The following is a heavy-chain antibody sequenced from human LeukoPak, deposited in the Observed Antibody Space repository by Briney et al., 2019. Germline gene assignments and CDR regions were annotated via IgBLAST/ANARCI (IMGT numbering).Heavy chain of an antibody. CDR1: GGSINSYY. D-gene: IGHD2-15*01. V-gene: IGHV4-59*08. J-gene: IGHJ5*02. Sequence: SETLSLTCTVSGGSINSYYWSWIRQPPGKGLEWIGYIYYSGSTNYNPSLKSRVTISVDTSKNQFSLKLSSVTAADTAVYYCARLTTPERVVAATFGGWFDPWGQGTLVTVSS. CDR3: ARLTTPERVVAATFGGWFDP. CDR2: IYYSGST.